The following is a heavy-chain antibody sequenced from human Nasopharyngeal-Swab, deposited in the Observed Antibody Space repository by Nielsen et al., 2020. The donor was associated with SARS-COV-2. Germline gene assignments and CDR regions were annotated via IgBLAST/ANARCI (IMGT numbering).Heavy chain of an antibody. CDR3: ARATVGAPLRPYYFDY. D-gene: IGHD1-26*01. CDR2: IYYSGST. J-gene: IGHJ4*02. V-gene: IGHV4-30-4*01. CDR1: GGSISSGDYY. Sequence: SETLSLTCTVSGGSISSGDYYWSWIRQPPGKGLEWIGYIYYSGSTYYNPSLKSRVIISVDTSKNQFSLKLSSVTAADTAVYYCARATVGAPLRPYYFDYWGQGTLVTVSS.